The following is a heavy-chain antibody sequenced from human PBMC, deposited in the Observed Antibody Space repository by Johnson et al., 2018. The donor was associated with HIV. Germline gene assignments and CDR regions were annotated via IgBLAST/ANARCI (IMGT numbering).Heavy chain of an antibody. D-gene: IGHD3-10*01. CDR1: GFTFSSYW. V-gene: IGHV3-30*03. Sequence: QVQLVESGGGVVQPGRSLRLSCAASGFTFSSYWMSWVRQAPGKGLEWVAIISYDGGSKYYADSVKGRFTISRDNSKNTLYLQMNSLRAEDTAVYYCARIGLPYYYGSGSYSHDAFDIWGQGTKVTVSS. J-gene: IGHJ3*02. CDR3: ARIGLPYYYGSGSYSHDAFDI. CDR2: ISYDGGSK.